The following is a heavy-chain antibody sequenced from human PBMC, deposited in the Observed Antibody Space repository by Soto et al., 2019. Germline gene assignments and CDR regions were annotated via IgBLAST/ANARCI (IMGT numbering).Heavy chain of an antibody. CDR3: AREGGYCSGGSCYLYYFDY. Sequence: VQLVQSGAEVKKPGASGKVSCKASGDTFTSYGISWVRQAPGQGLEWMGWISAYNGNTNYAQKLQGRVTMTTDTSTSTAYMELRSLRSDDTAVYYCAREGGYCSGGSCYLYYFDYWGQGTLVTVSS. J-gene: IGHJ4*02. V-gene: IGHV1-18*01. CDR1: GDTFTSYG. CDR2: ISAYNGNT. D-gene: IGHD2-15*01.